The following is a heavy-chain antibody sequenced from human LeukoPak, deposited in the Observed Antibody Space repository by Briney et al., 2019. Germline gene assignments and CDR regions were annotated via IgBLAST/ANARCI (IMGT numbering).Heavy chain of an antibody. D-gene: IGHD6-19*01. Sequence: PGGSLRLSCAASGFTFDDYGMSWVRQAPGKGLEWVSGINWNGGSTGYADSVKGRFTISRDNAKNSLYLQMNSLGAEDTALYHCVRDSSGWYENAFDIWGQGTMVTVSS. CDR1: GFTFDDYG. J-gene: IGHJ3*02. CDR2: INWNGGST. V-gene: IGHV3-20*01. CDR3: VRDSSGWYENAFDI.